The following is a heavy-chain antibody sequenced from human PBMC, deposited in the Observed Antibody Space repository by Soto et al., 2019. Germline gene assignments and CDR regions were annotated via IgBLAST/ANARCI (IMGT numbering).Heavy chain of an antibody. CDR3: ARAPTIAVADINWFDP. D-gene: IGHD6-19*01. CDR1: GYTFTGYY. V-gene: IGHV1-2*02. CDR2: INPNSGGT. J-gene: IGHJ5*02. Sequence: ASVKVSCKASGYTFTGYYMHWVRQAPGQGLEWMGWINPNSGGTNYAQKFQGRVTMTRDTSISTAYMELRRLRSDDTAVYYCARAPTIAVADINWFDPWGQGTLVTVSS.